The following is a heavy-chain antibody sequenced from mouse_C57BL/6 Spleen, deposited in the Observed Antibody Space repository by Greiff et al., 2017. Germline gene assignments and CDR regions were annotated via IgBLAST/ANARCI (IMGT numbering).Heavy chain of an antibody. D-gene: IGHD2-5*01. Sequence: VQLQQPGTELVKPGASVKLSCKASGYTFTSYWMHWVKQRPGQGLEWIGNINPSNGGTNYNEKFKSKATLTVDKSSSTAYMQLSSLTSEDYAVYYCARGGAYYSNYDAMDYGGQGTSVTVSS. J-gene: IGHJ4*01. CDR3: ARGGAYYSNYDAMDY. CDR2: INPSNGGT. V-gene: IGHV1-53*01. CDR1: GYTFTSYW.